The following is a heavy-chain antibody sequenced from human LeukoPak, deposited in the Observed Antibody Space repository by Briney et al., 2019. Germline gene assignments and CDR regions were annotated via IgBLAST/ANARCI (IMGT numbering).Heavy chain of an antibody. V-gene: IGHV3-74*01. CDR1: GFTISRYA. J-gene: IGHJ4*02. Sequence: GSSLRLSVTSPGFTISRYAMHCCRQAPGKGLMSVSRIKSDGSTTTYADALKGRFTISRCNAKHTLYLPTHSLRAAETGGSYCARVVDTHFDYWGQGPLVTVSS. CDR3: ARVVDTHFDY. D-gene: IGHD5-18*01. CDR2: IKSDGSTT.